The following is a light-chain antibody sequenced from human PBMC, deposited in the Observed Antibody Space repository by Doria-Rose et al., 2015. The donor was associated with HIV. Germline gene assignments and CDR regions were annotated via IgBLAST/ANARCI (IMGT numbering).Light chain of an antibody. J-gene: IGLJ3*02. CDR3: HPHDKRLSGSV. Sequence: ELMQLPSVSGAPGQKVAISCTGSNSNIGAGYDVHWYQHLPGTAPKLLIYDNNNRPAGVPARFSGSKSGTSASLAITGLQAEDEADYYCHPHDKRLSGSVFGGGTKLTVL. V-gene: IGLV1-40*01. CDR1: NSNIGAGYD. CDR2: DNN.